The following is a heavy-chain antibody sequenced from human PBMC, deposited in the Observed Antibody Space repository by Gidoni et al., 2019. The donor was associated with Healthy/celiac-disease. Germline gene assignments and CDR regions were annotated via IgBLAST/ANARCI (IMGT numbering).Heavy chain of an antibody. CDR2: INHSGST. V-gene: IGHV4-34*01. J-gene: IGHJ6*02. CDR1: GGSFSGYY. D-gene: IGHD4-17*01. CDR3: AKDNTVTTSYYYYGMDV. Sequence: QVQLQQWGAGLLKPSETLSLTCAVYGGSFSGYYWSWIRQPPGKGLEWIGEINHSGSTNYNPSLKSRVTISVDTSKNQFSLKLSSVTAADTAVYYCAKDNTVTTSYYYYGMDVWGQGTTVTVSS.